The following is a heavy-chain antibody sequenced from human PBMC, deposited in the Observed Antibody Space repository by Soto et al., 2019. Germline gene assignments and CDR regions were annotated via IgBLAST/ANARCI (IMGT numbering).Heavy chain of an antibody. CDR3: AKAKNDYNWDNRPPFDY. J-gene: IGHJ4*02. V-gene: IGHV3-23*01. CDR2: ISANDVGT. Sequence: GGSLRLSCEASGFTLRNYAMTWIRQAPGKGLEWVSLISANDVGTYYAESVKTRFTISTDQSRNTVYLQMDSPRAGDTAIYYCAKAKNDYNWDNRPPFDYWGQGTLVTVSS. CDR1: GFTLRNYA. D-gene: IGHD1-20*01.